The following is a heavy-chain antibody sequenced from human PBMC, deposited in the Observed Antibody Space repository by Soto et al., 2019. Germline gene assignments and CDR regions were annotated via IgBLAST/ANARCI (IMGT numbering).Heavy chain of an antibody. Sequence: PSETLSLTCTVSGGSISSSSYYLGWIRQPPGKGLEWIGSIYYSGSTYYNPSLKSRVTISVDTSKNQFSLKLSSVTAADTAVYYCARHPQKHWGQGTLVTVSS. V-gene: IGHV4-39*01. J-gene: IGHJ1*01. CDR3: ARHPQKH. CDR1: GGSISSSSYY. CDR2: IYYSGST.